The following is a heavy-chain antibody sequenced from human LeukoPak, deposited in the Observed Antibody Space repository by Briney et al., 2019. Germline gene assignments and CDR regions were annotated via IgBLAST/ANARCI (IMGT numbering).Heavy chain of an antibody. CDR1: GFTFSSYG. D-gene: IGHD2-15*01. J-gene: IGHJ6*02. Sequence: PGGSLRLSCAASGFTFSSYGMHWVRQAPGKGLEWVAVISYDGSNKYYADSVKGRFTISRDNSKNTLFLQMNSLRAEDTAVYYCAFGTSGGSYSGMDVWGQGTTVTVSS. V-gene: IGHV3-30*03. CDR3: AFGTSGGSYSGMDV. CDR2: ISYDGSNK.